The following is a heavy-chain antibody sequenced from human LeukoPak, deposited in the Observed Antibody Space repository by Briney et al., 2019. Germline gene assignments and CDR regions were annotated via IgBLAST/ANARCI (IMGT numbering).Heavy chain of an antibody. V-gene: IGHV3-23*01. Sequence: GGSLRLSCAASGFTFSSYAMSWVRQAPGKGLEWVSAISGSGGSAYYADSVKGRFTISRDNSKNTLYQQMNSLRAEDTAVYYCAKNHDYGGNFGAHDAFDIWGQGTMVTVSS. D-gene: IGHD4-23*01. CDR3: AKNHDYGGNFGAHDAFDI. CDR2: ISGSGGSA. CDR1: GFTFSSYA. J-gene: IGHJ3*02.